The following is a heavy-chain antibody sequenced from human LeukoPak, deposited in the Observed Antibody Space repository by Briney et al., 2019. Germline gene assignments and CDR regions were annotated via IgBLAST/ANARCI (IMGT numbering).Heavy chain of an antibody. CDR2: ISSSSSNI. CDR1: GFTFSSYS. V-gene: IGHV3-21*01. J-gene: IGHJ3*02. CDR3: ARDPIGVEDAFDI. Sequence: GGSLRLSCAASGFTFSSYSMNWVRQAPGKGLEWVSSISSSSSNIYYADSVKGRFTVSRDNAKNSLYLQMNSLSAEDTAVYYCARDPIGVEDAFDICGQGTLVTVSS. D-gene: IGHD3-3*01.